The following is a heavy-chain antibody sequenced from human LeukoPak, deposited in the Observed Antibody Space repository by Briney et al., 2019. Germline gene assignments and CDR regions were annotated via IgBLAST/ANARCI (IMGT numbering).Heavy chain of an antibody. J-gene: IGHJ4*02. Sequence: SGGSLRLSCTASGFAFDEHGMSWVRQVPGKGLEWVSGINWSGRSTGYADPLRGRFTISRDNAKNSLYLRMDSLRAEDTALYYCARAPITSPFYFDSWGQGTLVTVSS. CDR1: GFAFDEHG. CDR3: ARAPITSPFYFDS. CDR2: INWSGRST. V-gene: IGHV3-20*04. D-gene: IGHD2-2*01.